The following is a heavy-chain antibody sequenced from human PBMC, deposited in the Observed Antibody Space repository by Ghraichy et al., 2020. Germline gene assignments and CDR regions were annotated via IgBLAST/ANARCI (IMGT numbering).Heavy chain of an antibody. D-gene: IGHD1-26*01. CDR1: GYTFTIYY. V-gene: IGHV1-46*01. J-gene: IGHJ5*02. Sequence: ASVKVSCKASGYTFTIYYIHWVRQAPGQGLEWMGLINPGVGRTTYAQKFQGRVTLTRDTPTSTVYMELSSLTSDDTAVYFCARESIIVGAAGSGKFDPWGQGTLVTVSS. CDR3: ARESIIVGAAGSGKFDP. CDR2: INPGVGRT.